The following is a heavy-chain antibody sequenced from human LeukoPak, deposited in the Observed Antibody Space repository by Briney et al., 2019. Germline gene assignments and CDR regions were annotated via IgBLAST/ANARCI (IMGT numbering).Heavy chain of an antibody. CDR3: ARVLSSRTSGSGYFDY. CDR1: GFTFSSYA. J-gene: IGHJ4*02. CDR2: ISYDGNNK. D-gene: IGHD6-19*01. V-gene: IGHV3-30-3*01. Sequence: GRSLRLSCAASGFTFSSYAIHWVRQAPGKGLEWVGVISYDGNNKYYADSVKGRFTISRDNSKNTVYLQMNSLRAEDTAIYYCARVLSSRTSGSGYFDYWGQGSLVTVTS.